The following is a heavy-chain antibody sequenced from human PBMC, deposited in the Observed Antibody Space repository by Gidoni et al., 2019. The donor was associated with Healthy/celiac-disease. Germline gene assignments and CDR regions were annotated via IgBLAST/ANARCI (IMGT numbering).Heavy chain of an antibody. CDR2: ISYDGSNK. CDR1: GFTFSSYA. V-gene: IGHV3-30-3*01. J-gene: IGHJ6*03. Sequence: QVQLVESGGGVVQPGRSLRLSCAASGFTFSSYAMPWVRQAPGKGLEWVAVISYDGSNKYYADSVKGRFTISRDNSKNTLYLQMNSLRAEDTAVYYCAREGLGYCSSTSCHPYYYYYMDVWGKGTTVTVSS. D-gene: IGHD2-2*01. CDR3: AREGLGYCSSTSCHPYYYYYMDV.